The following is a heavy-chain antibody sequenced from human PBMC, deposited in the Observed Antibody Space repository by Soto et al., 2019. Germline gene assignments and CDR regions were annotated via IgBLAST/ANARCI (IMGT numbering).Heavy chain of an antibody. CDR1: GYTFTAYA. Sequence: AAVKVSCKASGYTFTAYAMHWVRQAPGQGLEWMGWINPNSGDATYAQKFQGRVTMTMDTSITTAYMELSSLSYDDTAVYYCAREASAGLALDYSGQGTLVPGSA. CDR3: AREASAGLALDY. J-gene: IGHJ4*02. CDR2: INPNSGDA. V-gene: IGHV1-2*02.